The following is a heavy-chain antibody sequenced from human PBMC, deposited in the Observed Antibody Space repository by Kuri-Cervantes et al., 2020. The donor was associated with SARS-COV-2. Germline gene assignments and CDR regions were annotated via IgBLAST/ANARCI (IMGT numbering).Heavy chain of an antibody. CDR2: IYSGGST. CDR3: ARDLWVYYFDY. J-gene: IGHJ4*02. D-gene: IGHD1-26*01. Sequence: GESLKISCAASGFTVSSNYMSWVRQAPGKGLEWVSVIYSGGSTYYADSVKGRFTISRDNAKNSLYLQMNSLRAEDTAVYYCARDLWVYYFDYWGQGTLVTVSS. V-gene: IGHV3-53*01. CDR1: GFTVSSNY.